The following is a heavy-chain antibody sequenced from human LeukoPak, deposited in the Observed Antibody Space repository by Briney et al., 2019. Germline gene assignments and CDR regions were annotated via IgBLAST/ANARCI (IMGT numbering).Heavy chain of an antibody. CDR3: ARESVNSDFDY. CDR1: GFTFSSYS. J-gene: IGHJ4*02. Sequence: GVSLRLSCAASGFTFSSYSMNWVRQAPGKGLEWVSSISSSSSYIYYADSVKGRFTISRDNAKNSLYLQMNSLRAEDTAVYYCARESVNSDFDYWGQGTLVTVSS. V-gene: IGHV3-21*01. CDR2: ISSSSSYI. D-gene: IGHD4-23*01.